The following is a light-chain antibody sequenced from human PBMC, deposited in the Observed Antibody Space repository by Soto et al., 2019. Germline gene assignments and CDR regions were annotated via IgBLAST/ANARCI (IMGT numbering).Light chain of an antibody. CDR2: EAS. CDR1: QSISSW. V-gene: IGKV1-5*03. Sequence: DIQMTQPPSTLSASVGDRVTITCRASQSISSWLAWYQQKPGKAPKLLIYEASTLESGVPSRFSGSGSGTEFTLTISSLQPDDFATYYCQQYNSFWTFGQGTKVEIK. J-gene: IGKJ1*01. CDR3: QQYNSFWT.